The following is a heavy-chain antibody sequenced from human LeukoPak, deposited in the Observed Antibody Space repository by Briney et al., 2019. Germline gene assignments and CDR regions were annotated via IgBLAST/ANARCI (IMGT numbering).Heavy chain of an antibody. D-gene: IGHD5-24*01. J-gene: IGHJ4*02. V-gene: IGHV3-7*01. CDR2: INPEGSQT. CDR1: GFTFSSTW. Sequence: GGSLRLSCAASGFTFSSTWMNWVRQAPGKGLQWVGNINPEGSQTRFVDSVMGRFTMSKDNAKNALYLQMNNLRVEDTAVFYCAAWTDRGYNFWGQGTVVTVSS. CDR3: AAWTDRGYNF.